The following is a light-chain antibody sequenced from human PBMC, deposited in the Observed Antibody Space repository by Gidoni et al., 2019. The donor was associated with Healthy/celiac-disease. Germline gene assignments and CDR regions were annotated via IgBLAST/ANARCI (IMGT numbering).Light chain of an antibody. J-gene: IGLJ2*01. Sequence: QPVLTPPPSSSGAPGQLVTISCTGSSSNVGAGYDVPWYQQLPGTAPTLLIDGNSHRPSGVPDRFSGSKSGTSASLAITGLQAEDEADYYCQSYDSSLSGSNVVFGGGTKLTVL. CDR2: GNS. CDR3: QSYDSSLSGSNVV. CDR1: SSNVGAGYD. V-gene: IGLV1-40*01.